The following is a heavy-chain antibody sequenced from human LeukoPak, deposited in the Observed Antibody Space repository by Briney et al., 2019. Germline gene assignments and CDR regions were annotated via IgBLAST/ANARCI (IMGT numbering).Heavy chain of an antibody. D-gene: IGHD3-10*01. J-gene: IGHJ5*02. Sequence: ASVKVSCKASGYTFTGYYMHWVRQAPGQGLEWMRWINPNSGGTNYAQKFQGRVTMTRDTSISTAYMELSRLRSDDTAVYYCARSLWFWELCWFDPWGQGTLVTVSS. V-gene: IGHV1-2*02. CDR2: INPNSGGT. CDR3: ARSLWFWELCWFDP. CDR1: GYTFTGYY.